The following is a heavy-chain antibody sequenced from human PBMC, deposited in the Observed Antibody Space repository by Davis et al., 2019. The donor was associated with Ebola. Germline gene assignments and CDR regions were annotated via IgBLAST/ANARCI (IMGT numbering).Heavy chain of an antibody. J-gene: IGHJ5*02. CDR1: GGSISSYY. CDR2: IYYSGST. D-gene: IGHD3-3*01. V-gene: IGHV4-59*01. CDR3: ARDHRDSSSGYSYFDP. Sequence: SETLSLTCTVSGGSISSYYWSWIRQPPGKGLEWIGYIYYSGSTNYNPSLKSRVTISVDTSKNQFSLKLSSVTAADTAVYYCARDHRDSSSGYSYFDPWGQGTLVTVSS.